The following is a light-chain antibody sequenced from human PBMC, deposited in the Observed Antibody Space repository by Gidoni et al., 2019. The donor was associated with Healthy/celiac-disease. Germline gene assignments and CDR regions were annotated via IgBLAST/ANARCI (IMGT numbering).Light chain of an antibody. J-gene: IGKJ2*01. CDR1: QSVSSN. CDR2: GAS. CDR3: HQYNNWPPYT. Sequence: EIVMPQSPATLSVSPGERASLSCRASQSVSSNLAWYQQKPGQAPRLLIYGASSGSGTEFTLTSSSLHSEDFAVYYSHQYNNWPPYTFGQGTKLEIK. V-gene: IGKV3-15*01.